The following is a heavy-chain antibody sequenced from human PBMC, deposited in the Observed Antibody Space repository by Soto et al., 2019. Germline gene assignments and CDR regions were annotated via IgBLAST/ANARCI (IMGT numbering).Heavy chain of an antibody. Sequence: QVQLVESGGGVVQPGTSLRLSCAASGFTFSSCGMHWVRQAPGKGLEWVAVLSYDGTNGYYADSVKGRFTISRDNSENTLYLQTNSLTTEDTTVYYCAIEVGAAVTTFTNWYVALWGRGTLVNVSS. CDR1: GFTFSSCG. CDR2: LSYDGTNG. J-gene: IGHJ2*01. CDR3: AIEVGAAVTTFTNWYVAL. V-gene: IGHV3-30*03. D-gene: IGHD4-17*01.